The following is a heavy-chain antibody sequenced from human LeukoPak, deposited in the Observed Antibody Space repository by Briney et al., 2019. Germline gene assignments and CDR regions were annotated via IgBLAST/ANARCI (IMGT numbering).Heavy chain of an antibody. Sequence: SETLSLTCTVSGGSISSYYWGWIRQPPGKGLEWIGSIYHSGSTYYNPSLKSRVTISVDTSKNQFSLKLSSVTAADTAVYYCARGFGEDIKGVEMATINWFDPWGQGTLVTVSS. CDR1: GGSISSYY. CDR2: IYHSGST. J-gene: IGHJ5*02. CDR3: ARGFGEDIKGVEMATINWFDP. D-gene: IGHD5-24*01. V-gene: IGHV4-38-2*02.